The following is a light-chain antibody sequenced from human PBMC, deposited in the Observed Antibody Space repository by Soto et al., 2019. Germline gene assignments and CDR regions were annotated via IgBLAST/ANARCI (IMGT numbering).Light chain of an antibody. J-gene: IGKJ1*01. CDR2: GAS. CDR3: QQYVTSPWA. CDR1: QSVTSNY. V-gene: IGKV3-20*01. Sequence: EIVMTQSPATLSVSPGERATLSCGASQSVTSNYLAWYQQKPGQAPRLLIYGASNRATGIPDRFSGSGSGTDFTLTISRLEPEDFAVYYCQQYVTSPWAFGQGTKVDIK.